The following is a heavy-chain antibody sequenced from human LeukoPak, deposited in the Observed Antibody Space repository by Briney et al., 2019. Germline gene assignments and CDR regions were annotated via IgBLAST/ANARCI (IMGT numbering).Heavy chain of an antibody. CDR3: AKLGGSHRYYYYYYMDA. V-gene: IGHV3-33*06. CDR1: GFTFSTYG. Sequence: GRSLRLSCAASGFTFSTYGMHWVRQAPGKGLEWVALIVYDGSDKHYADSVRGRFTISRDSSKNTLYLQMNSLRAEDTAVYYCAKLGGSHRYYYYYYMDAWGKGTTVTVSS. D-gene: IGHD1-26*01. CDR2: IVYDGSDK. J-gene: IGHJ6*03.